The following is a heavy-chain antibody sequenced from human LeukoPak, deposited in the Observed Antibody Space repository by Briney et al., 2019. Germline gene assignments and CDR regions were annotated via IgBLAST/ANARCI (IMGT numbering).Heavy chain of an antibody. CDR1: GYSFTSYW. D-gene: IGHD6-19*01. J-gene: IGHJ4*02. Sequence: NTGESLKISCKGSGYSFTSYWISRVRQMPGKGLEWMGRIDPSDSYTNYSPSFQGHVTISADKSISTAYLQWSSLKASDTAMYYCASGWDSSGWYYFDYWGQGTLVTVSS. CDR3: ASGWDSSGWYYFDY. V-gene: IGHV5-10-1*01. CDR2: IDPSDSYT.